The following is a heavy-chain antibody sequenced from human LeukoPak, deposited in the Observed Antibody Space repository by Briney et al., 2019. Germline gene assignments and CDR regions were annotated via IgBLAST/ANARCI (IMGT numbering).Heavy chain of an antibody. CDR2: VFYNGAT. Sequence: SETLSLTCIVSGGSISSSIYYWAWVRQPPGKGLEWIGTVFYNGATQYSPSLRSRVTISIDTSTNQFSLKLTSVTAADTAVYYCARARLTAMDNRIFDYWGQGTPVTVSS. CDR1: GGSISSSIYY. V-gene: IGHV4-39*07. J-gene: IGHJ4*02. CDR3: ARARLTAMDNRIFDY. D-gene: IGHD5-18*01.